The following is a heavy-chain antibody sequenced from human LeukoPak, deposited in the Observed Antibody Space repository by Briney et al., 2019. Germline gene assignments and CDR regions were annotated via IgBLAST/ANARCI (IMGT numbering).Heavy chain of an antibody. J-gene: IGHJ4*02. CDR1: GYAFTTYG. Sequence: ASVKVSCKASGYAFTTYGISWVRQATGQGLEWMGWINPNSGGTNYAQKFQGRVTMTRDTSISTAYMELSRLRSDDTAVYYCARDHRSITMVRGVIYWGQGTLVTVSS. CDR2: INPNSGGT. CDR3: ARDHRSITMVRGVIY. D-gene: IGHD3-10*01. V-gene: IGHV1-2*02.